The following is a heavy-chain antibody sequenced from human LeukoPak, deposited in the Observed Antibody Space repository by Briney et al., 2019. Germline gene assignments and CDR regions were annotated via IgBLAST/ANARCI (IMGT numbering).Heavy chain of an antibody. CDR2: INPNSGGT. CDR3: ARTKPPCTSCLLLDY. Sequence: ASVKVSCKASGYTSTGYYIHWLRQAPGQGLEWMGWINPNSGGTNYAPKFQGLVTMSSDTSITTAYMELNRLISDDTAVYYCARTKPPCTSCLLLDYWGQGTLVTVSS. V-gene: IGHV1-2*02. CDR1: GYTSTGYY. J-gene: IGHJ4*02. D-gene: IGHD2-2*01.